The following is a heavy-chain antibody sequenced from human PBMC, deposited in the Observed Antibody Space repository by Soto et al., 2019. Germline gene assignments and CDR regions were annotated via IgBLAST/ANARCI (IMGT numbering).Heavy chain of an antibody. CDR2: IYSGGRN. Sequence: SETLSLTCTVSGGSISSFYWSWIRQPAGKGLEWIGRIYSGGRNNYNPALKSRDTMSVDTSKNKFSLRLSPLTAADTAMYYCARGSSRWDYWGEGTLVTVSS. J-gene: IGHJ4*02. D-gene: IGHD6-13*01. V-gene: IGHV4-4*07. CDR1: GGSISSFY. CDR3: ARGSSRWDY.